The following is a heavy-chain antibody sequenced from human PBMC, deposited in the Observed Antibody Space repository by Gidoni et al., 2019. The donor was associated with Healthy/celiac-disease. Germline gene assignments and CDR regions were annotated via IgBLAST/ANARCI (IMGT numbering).Heavy chain of an antibody. J-gene: IGHJ4*02. V-gene: IGHV1-8*01. D-gene: IGHD4-4*01. CDR3: ARATDYSNYEDY. CDR2: MNPNSGNT. CDR1: GYTFTSYA. Sequence: QVQLVQSGAEVKKPGASVTVSCKASGYTFTSYAINWVRQATGQGLEWMGWMNPNSGNTGYAQKFQGRVTMTRNTSISTAYMELSSLRSEDTAVYYCARATDYSNYEDYWGQGTLVTVSS.